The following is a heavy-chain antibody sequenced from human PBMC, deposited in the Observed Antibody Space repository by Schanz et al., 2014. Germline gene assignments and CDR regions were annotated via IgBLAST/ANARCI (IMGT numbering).Heavy chain of an antibody. CDR1: GFTFSDYY. CDR2: ISSSSIYT. V-gene: IGHV3-11*06. CDR3: AREGEWGYDPPRH. Sequence: QVQLVESGGTLVTPGGSLRLSCVVSGFTFSDYYMSWIRQAPGKGLEWVSYISSSSIYTNYADSVKGRFTISRDNAKNSLYLQMNSLRAEDTAVYYCAREGEWGYDPPRHWGQGTLVTVSS. J-gene: IGHJ4*02. D-gene: IGHD5-12*01.